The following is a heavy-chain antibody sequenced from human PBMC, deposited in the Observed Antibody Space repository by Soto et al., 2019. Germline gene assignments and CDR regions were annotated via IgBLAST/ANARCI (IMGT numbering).Heavy chain of an antibody. J-gene: IGHJ4*02. CDR2: INPSSGGT. V-gene: IGHV1-2*02. CDR1: GYTFTGYY. D-gene: IGHD6-6*01. CDR3: ARDSRYSSSVGPGY. Sequence: GASVKVSCKASGYTFTGYYMHWVRQAPGQGLEWMGWINPSSGGTNYAQKFQGRVTMTRDTSISTAYMELSRLRSDDTAVYYCARDSRYSSSVGPGYWGQGTLVTVSS.